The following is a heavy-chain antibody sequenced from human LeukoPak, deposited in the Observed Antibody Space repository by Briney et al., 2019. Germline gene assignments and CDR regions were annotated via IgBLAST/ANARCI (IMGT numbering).Heavy chain of an antibody. D-gene: IGHD1-26*01. CDR3: ARDPRWYSGSSYYFDY. CDR1: GCTFTGYY. J-gene: IGHJ4*02. Sequence: GASVKVSCKASGCTFTGYYMHWVRQAPGQGLEWMGWINPNSGGTNYAQKFQGRVTMTRDTSISTAYMELSRLRSDDTAVYYCARDPRWYSGSSYYFDYWGQGTLVTVSS. V-gene: IGHV1-2*02. CDR2: INPNSGGT.